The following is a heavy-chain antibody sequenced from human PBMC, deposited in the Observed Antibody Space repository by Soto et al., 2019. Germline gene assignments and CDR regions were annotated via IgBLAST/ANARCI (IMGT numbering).Heavy chain of an antibody. Sequence: EVQLVESGGGLVQPGGSLRLSCAASGFTFSSKYMSWVRQAPGKGLEWVSLIQSGGTTYYADSVKGRFTISRDSSKNMLHLQMDSLRAEDTAVYYCARDDILCSGGSCYGVPMDGWGKGTTVTLSS. CDR3: ARDDILCSGGSCYGVPMDG. CDR2: IQSGGTT. V-gene: IGHV3-66*01. D-gene: IGHD2-15*01. J-gene: IGHJ6*03. CDR1: GFTFSSKY.